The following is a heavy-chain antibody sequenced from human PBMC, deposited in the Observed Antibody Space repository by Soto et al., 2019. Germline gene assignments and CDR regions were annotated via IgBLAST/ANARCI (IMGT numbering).Heavy chain of an antibody. CDR1: GFTFSNAW. V-gene: IGHV3-15*01. D-gene: IGHD2-15*01. J-gene: IGHJ3*02. CDR3: TTSSGYCSGGSCYSEAFDI. CDR2: IKSKTDGGTT. Sequence: PGGSLGLSCAASGFTFSNAWMSWVRQAPGKGLEWVGRIKSKTDGGTTDYAAPVKGRFTISRDDSKNTLYLQMNSLKTEDTAVYYCTTSSGYCSGGSCYSEAFDIWGQGTMVTVSS.